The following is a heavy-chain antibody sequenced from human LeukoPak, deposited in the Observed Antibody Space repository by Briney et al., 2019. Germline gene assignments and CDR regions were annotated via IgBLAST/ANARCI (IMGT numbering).Heavy chain of an antibody. V-gene: IGHV5-10-1*01. CDR3: ARQISPVAGLAY. J-gene: IGHJ4*02. D-gene: IGHD6-19*01. CDR1: GYIFTSYW. CDR2: IDPSDSYT. Sequence: GESLVISCKGSGYIFTSYWISWVRQVPGKGVEGMGRIDPSDSYTNYSPSFQGHVTISADKSISTAYLQWSSLKASDTAMYYCARQISPVAGLAYWGQGTLVTVSS.